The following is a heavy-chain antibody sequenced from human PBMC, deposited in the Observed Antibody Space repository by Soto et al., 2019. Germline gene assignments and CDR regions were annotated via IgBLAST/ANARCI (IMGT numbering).Heavy chain of an antibody. D-gene: IGHD6-19*01. CDR1: GFTFSSYA. CDR2: ISGSGGST. J-gene: IGHJ3*02. V-gene: IGHV3-23*01. Sequence: GESLKISCAASGFTFSSYAMSWVRQAPGKGLEWVSAISGSGGSTYYADSVKGRFTISRDNSKNTLYLQMNSLRAEDTAVYYCAKDLGSGWYHNPAFDIWGQGTMVTVSS. CDR3: AKDLGSGWYHNPAFDI.